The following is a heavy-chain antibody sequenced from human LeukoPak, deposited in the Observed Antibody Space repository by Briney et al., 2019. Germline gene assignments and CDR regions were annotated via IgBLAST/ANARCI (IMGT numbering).Heavy chain of an antibody. D-gene: IGHD3-10*01. Sequence: GGSLGLSCAASGFTFRNFAMGWVRQAPGNGLEWVAAISSRGSDSYHPDSGLGRVTISRDNSRNTLFLKMITLRAADTAVYSCAKVPNSGIHYYFDYWGQGTVVTVSS. V-gene: IGHV3-23*01. J-gene: IGHJ4*02. CDR3: AKVPNSGIHYYFDY. CDR2: ISSRGSDS. CDR1: GFTFRNFA.